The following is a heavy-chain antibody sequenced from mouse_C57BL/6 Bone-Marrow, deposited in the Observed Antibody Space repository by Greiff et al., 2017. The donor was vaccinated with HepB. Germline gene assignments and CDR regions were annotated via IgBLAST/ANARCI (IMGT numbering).Heavy chain of an antibody. CDR1: GYTFTDYY. V-gene: IGHV1-76*01. J-gene: IGHJ3*01. Sequence: VQLQESGAELVRPGASVKLSCKASGYTFTDYYINWVKQRPGQGLEWIARIYPGSGNTYYNEKFKGKATLTAEKSSSTAYMQLSSLTSEDSAVYFCARDCYSSPFAYWGQGTLVTVSA. CDR2: IYPGSGNT. D-gene: IGHD2-5*01. CDR3: ARDCYSSPFAY.